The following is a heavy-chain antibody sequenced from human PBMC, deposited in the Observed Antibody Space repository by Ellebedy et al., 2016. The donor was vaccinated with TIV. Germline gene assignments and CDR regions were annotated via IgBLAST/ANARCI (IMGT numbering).Heavy chain of an antibody. D-gene: IGHD2-8*02. Sequence: ASVKVSCXASGYTVPTFYMHWVRQAPGQGLEWMGWIRPNSGDTSYAQKFQGRVTMTSDTSISTAYMELNRLRSDDTAVYYCATKHCTGDNCHHPTFDYWGQGTLFTVSS. V-gene: IGHV1-2*02. CDR2: IRPNSGDT. J-gene: IGHJ4*02. CDR3: ATKHCTGDNCHHPTFDY. CDR1: GYTVPTFY.